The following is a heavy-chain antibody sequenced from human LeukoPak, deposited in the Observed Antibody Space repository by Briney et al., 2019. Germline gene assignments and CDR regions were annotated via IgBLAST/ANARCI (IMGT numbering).Heavy chain of an antibody. V-gene: IGHV1-2*02. CDR3: GRKSASRKTSEFDY. CDR2: IHPNSGGT. CDR1: GYTFTDYY. D-gene: IGHD2-2*01. Sequence: ASVKLSCKASGYTFTDYYMNWVRQAPGQGLEWMGWIHPNSGGTNYAQKFQGRVTMTRDTSISTAYMELSRLTFDDTAVYYCGRKSASRKTSEFDYWDQGTLVTVSS. J-gene: IGHJ4*02.